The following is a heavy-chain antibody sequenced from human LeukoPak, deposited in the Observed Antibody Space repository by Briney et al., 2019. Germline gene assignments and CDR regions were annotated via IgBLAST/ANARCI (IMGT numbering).Heavy chain of an antibody. J-gene: IGHJ4*02. CDR1: GYSFTSHW. CDR2: IYPGDSDT. CDR3: ARAYYYDSSGYRYSYYFDY. V-gene: IGHV5-51*01. Sequence: GESLKISCKGSGYSFTSHWIGWVRQMPGKGLEWMGIIYPGDSDTRYSPSFQGQATISADKSISTAYLQWSSLKASDTAMYYCARAYYYDSSGYRYSYYFDYWGQGTLVTVSS. D-gene: IGHD3-22*01.